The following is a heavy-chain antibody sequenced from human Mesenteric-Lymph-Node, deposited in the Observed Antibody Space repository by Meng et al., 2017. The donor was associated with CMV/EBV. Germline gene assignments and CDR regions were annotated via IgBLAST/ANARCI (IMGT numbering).Heavy chain of an antibody. J-gene: IGHJ4*02. D-gene: IGHD1-26*01. Sequence: GGSLRLSCAASGFTFSSYGMYWVRQAPGKGLEWVAVIWYDGSDKFYADSVKGRFIISRDNSKNSLYLQMNSLRAEDTAVYFCAKGWEAYVRATTPLDYWGQGTLVTVSS. V-gene: IGHV3-33*06. CDR2: IWYDGSDK. CDR1: GFTFSSYG. CDR3: AKGWEAYVRATTPLDY.